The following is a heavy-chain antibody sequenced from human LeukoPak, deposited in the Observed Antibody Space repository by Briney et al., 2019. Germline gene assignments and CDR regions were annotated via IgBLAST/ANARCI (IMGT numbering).Heavy chain of an antibody. CDR3: ARGRGNYAVAAFDI. J-gene: IGHJ3*02. D-gene: IGHD1-26*01. CDR2: IYYSGST. Sequence: SSETLSLTCTVSGGSISSSSYYWGWIRQPPGKGLEWIGSIYYSGSTYYNPSLKSRVTISVDTSKNQFSLKLSSVTAADTAVYYCARGRGNYAVAAFDIWGPGTMVTVSS. CDR1: GGSISSSSYY. V-gene: IGHV4-39*07.